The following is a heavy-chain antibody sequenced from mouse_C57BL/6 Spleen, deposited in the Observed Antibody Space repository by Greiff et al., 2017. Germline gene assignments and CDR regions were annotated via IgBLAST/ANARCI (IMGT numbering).Heavy chain of an antibody. J-gene: IGHJ4*01. D-gene: IGHD1-1*01. V-gene: IGHV1-82*01. CDR2: IYPGDGDT. CDR1: GYAFSSSW. Sequence: QVQLQQSGPELVKPGASVKISCKASGYAFSSSWMNWVKQRPGKGLEWIGRIYPGDGDTNYNGKFKGKATLTADKSSSTAYMQLSSLTSEDSAVYFCAREHGSSPYYYAMDYWGQGTSVTVAS. CDR3: AREHGSSPYYYAMDY.